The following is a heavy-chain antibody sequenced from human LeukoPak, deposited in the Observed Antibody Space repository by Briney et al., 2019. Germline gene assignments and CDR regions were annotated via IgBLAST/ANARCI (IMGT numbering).Heavy chain of an antibody. V-gene: IGHV3-11*03. J-gene: IGHJ4*02. CDR3: ASAAAGANFDS. D-gene: IGHD4-17*01. CDR1: GFTFSDYY. CDR2: IGSSSTYT. Sequence: GGSLRLSCAASGFTFSDYYMNWIRQAPGEGLEWVSYIGSSSTYTNYADSVKGRFTISRDNAKNSLYLQMNSLRAEDTAVYYCASAAAGANFDSWGQGTLVTVSS.